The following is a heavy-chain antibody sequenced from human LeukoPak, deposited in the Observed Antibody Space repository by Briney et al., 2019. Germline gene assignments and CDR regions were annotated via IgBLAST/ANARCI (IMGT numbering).Heavy chain of an antibody. Sequence: SETLSLTCTVSGGSISTYVWSWIRQPPGKGLEWIGYIYHDGSTNYNPSLNRRVAISVDTSQNEFSLKLTSVTAADTAVYYCARGETYSSGWPYFDYWGQGTLVTVSS. CDR1: GGSISTYV. D-gene: IGHD6-19*01. CDR2: IYHDGST. J-gene: IGHJ4*02. CDR3: ARGETYSSGWPYFDY. V-gene: IGHV4-59*12.